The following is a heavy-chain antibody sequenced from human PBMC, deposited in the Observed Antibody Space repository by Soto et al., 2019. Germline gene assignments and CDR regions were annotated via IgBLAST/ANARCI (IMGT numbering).Heavy chain of an antibody. CDR1: GFTFSSYA. V-gene: IGHV3-30-3*01. CDR2: ISYDGSNK. CDR3: AREDSRYCSGGSCYSFDY. D-gene: IGHD2-15*01. J-gene: IGHJ4*02. Sequence: QVQLVESGGGVVQPGRSLRLSCAASGFTFSSYAMHWVRQAPGKGLEWVAVISYDGSNKYYADSVKGRFTISRDNSKNTLYLQMNSLRAEDTAVYYCAREDSRYCSGGSCYSFDYWGQGTLVTVSS.